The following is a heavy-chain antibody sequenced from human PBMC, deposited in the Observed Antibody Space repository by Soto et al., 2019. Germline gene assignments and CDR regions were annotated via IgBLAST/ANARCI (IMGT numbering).Heavy chain of an antibody. CDR2: IYYSGST. J-gene: IGHJ4*02. CDR1: GGSISSGGYY. V-gene: IGHV4-31*03. Sequence: SETLSLTCTVSGGSISSGGYYWSWIRQHPGKGLEWIGYIYYSGSTYYNPSLKSRVTISVDTSKNQFSLKLSSVTAADTAVYYCARVLMRRGMTTVTTGHFDYWGQGTLVTVSS. D-gene: IGHD4-17*01. CDR3: ARVLMRRGMTTVTTGHFDY.